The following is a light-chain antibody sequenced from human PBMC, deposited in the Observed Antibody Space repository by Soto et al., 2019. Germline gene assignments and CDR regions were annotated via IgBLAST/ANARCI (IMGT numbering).Light chain of an antibody. J-gene: IGLJ3*02. CDR1: SSDVGAYNY. V-gene: IGLV2-8*01. Sequence: QSALTQPPSASGSPRQSVTISCTGTSSDVGAYNYVSWYQQHAGKAPKLVIYEVTKRPSGVPDRFSGSKSANTASLTVSGLQAADEADYYCSSFASSNTWVFGGGTKLTVL. CDR2: EVT. CDR3: SSFASSNTWV.